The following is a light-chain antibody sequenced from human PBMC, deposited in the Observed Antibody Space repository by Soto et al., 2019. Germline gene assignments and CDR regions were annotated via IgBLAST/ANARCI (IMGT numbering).Light chain of an antibody. J-gene: IGLJ2*01. Sequence: QSALTQPASVSGSPGQSITISCTGTSSDVGGYNYVSWYQQHPGKAPKLMIYRVSNRPSGVSNRFSGSKSGNTASLTISGLQAEDEADYYCSSYTSSSRLVFGGGTKVTVL. V-gene: IGLV2-14*01. CDR1: SSDVGGYNY. CDR2: RVS. CDR3: SSYTSSSRLV.